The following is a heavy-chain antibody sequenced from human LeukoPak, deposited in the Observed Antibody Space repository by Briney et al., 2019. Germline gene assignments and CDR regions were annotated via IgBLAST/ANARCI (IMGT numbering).Heavy chain of an antibody. CDR2: INPNSGGT. D-gene: IGHD5-24*01. CDR1: GYTFSGYY. Sequence: ASVKVSCKASGYTFSGYYTHWVRQAPGQGLEWMGRINPNSGGTDYAQKFQGRVTMTRDTSISTAYMELSRLKSDDTAVYYCSRRENDYWGQGTLVTVSS. CDR3: SRRENDY. V-gene: IGHV1-2*06. J-gene: IGHJ4*02.